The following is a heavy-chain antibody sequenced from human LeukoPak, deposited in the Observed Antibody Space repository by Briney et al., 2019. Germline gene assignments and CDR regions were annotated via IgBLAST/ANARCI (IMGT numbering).Heavy chain of an antibody. CDR3: ARYGSGNYFDY. Sequence: PSETLSLICAVYGGSFSGYYWSWIRQPPGKGLEWIGEINHSGSTNYNPSLKSRVTISVDTSKNQFSLKLSSVTAADTAVYYCARYGSGNYFDYWGQGTLATVPS. CDR1: GGSFSGYY. CDR2: INHSGST. V-gene: IGHV4-34*01. J-gene: IGHJ4*02. D-gene: IGHD3-10*01.